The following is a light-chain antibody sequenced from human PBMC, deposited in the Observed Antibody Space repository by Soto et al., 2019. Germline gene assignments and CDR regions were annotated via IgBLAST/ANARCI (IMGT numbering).Light chain of an antibody. CDR2: GVS. Sequence: EFVLTQSPGTLSLSPGERATLSCRASESPSSSYFAWYQQKPGQAPRLLIYGVSSRATGIPDRFSGSGSGTDFTLPISRLEPEDFAVYFCQHYGTSPLTVGQGTKVEI. V-gene: IGKV3-20*01. CDR1: ESPSSSY. CDR3: QHYGTSPLT. J-gene: IGKJ1*01.